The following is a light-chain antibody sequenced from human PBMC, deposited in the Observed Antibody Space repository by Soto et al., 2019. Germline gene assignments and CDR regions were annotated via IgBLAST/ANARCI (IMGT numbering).Light chain of an antibody. CDR2: GAS. J-gene: IGKJ3*01. V-gene: IGKV3-20*01. CDR3: QQFGSSPGFT. Sequence: EIVLTQSPGTLSLSPGERATLSCRASQSMNNRYLAWYQQKPGQAPRLLIYGASSRATGIPDRFIGSGSGTDFTLTISRLEPEDCAVYYCQQFGSSPGFTFGPGTKVDIK. CDR1: QSMNNRY.